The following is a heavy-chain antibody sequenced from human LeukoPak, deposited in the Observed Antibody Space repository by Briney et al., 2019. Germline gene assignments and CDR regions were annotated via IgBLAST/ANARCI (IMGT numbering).Heavy chain of an antibody. CDR2: INWNSGSI. J-gene: IGHJ4*02. V-gene: IGHV3-9*01. D-gene: IGHD5-18*01. Sequence: GRSLRLSCAASGFSFDDYAMHWVRQGPGKGLEWVSGINWNSGSIGYADSVKGRFTISGDNAKKSLYLQMNSLRIEDTALYYCAKDTFGGTGTPMVCDFWGQGTLVTVSS. CDR1: GFSFDDYA. CDR3: AKDTFGGTGTPMVCDF.